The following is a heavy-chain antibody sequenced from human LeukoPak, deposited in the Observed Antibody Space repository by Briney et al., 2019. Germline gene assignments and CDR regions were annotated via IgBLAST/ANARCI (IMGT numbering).Heavy chain of an antibody. CDR3: ARDRDGMDV. CDR2: LYSGGIT. Sequence: GVSLRLSCAASGFTFSNYDMHWVRQAPGKGLEWVSLLYSGGITYYADSVKGRFTTSRDNSKNTLYLQMNSLRAEDTAVYYCARDRDGMDVWGQGTTVTVSS. CDR1: GFTFSNYD. J-gene: IGHJ6*02. V-gene: IGHV3-66*01.